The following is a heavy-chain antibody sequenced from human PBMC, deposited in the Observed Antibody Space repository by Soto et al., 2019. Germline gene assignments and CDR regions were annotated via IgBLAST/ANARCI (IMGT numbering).Heavy chain of an antibody. J-gene: IGHJ4*02. Sequence: EVQLVESGGGLVQPGGSLRLSCAASGFTFSSYWMSLVRQAPGKGLEWVANIKHDGSEKYYVDSVKGRFTISRDNAKNSLYLQMSSLRAEDTAVYYCARDDLNYDYMWGSYRYGPPGYFDYWGQGTLVTVSS. CDR2: IKHDGSEK. D-gene: IGHD3-16*02. V-gene: IGHV3-7*01. CDR3: ARDDLNYDYMWGSYRYGPPGYFDY. CDR1: GFTFSSYW.